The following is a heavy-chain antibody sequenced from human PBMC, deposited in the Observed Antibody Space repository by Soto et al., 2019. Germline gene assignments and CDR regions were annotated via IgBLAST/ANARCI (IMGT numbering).Heavy chain of an antibody. J-gene: IGHJ5*02. CDR3: ARRGSYCSSTSCYGSWFDP. V-gene: IGHV4-39*01. D-gene: IGHD2-2*01. Sequence: ETLSLTCTVSGGSISSSSYYWGWIRQPPGKGLEWIGSIYYSGSTYYNPSLKSRVTISVDTSKNQFSLKLSSVTAADTAVYYCARRGSYCSSTSCYGSWFDPWGQGTLVTVSS. CDR1: GGSISSSSYY. CDR2: IYYSGST.